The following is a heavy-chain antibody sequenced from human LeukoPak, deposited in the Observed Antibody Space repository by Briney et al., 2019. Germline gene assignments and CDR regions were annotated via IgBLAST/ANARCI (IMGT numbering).Heavy chain of an antibody. D-gene: IGHD3-10*01. CDR2: FDPEDGEA. CDR1: GYTLTELS. CDR3: ARDGRYYYDSTLRF. V-gene: IGHV1-24*01. Sequence: GASVKVSCKVSGYTLTELSIHWVRQAPGRGLEWMGVFDPEDGEAIYAQKFQGRVTMTEDTSTDTAYMELRSLRSEDTAVYYCARDGRYYYDSTLRFWGQGTMVTVSS. J-gene: IGHJ3*01.